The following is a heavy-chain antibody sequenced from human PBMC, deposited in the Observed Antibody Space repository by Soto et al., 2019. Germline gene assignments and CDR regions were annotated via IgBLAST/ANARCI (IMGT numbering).Heavy chain of an antibody. J-gene: IGHJ6*02. D-gene: IGHD3-9*01. V-gene: IGHV3-23*01. CDR3: VRDWTGDSCPCMDV. CDR2: ISGDDTST. Sequence: GGSLRLSCAASGFTLNPYAMTWVRQAPGRGLEWVSSISGDDTSTYYADSVRGRFTISRDTSKSTLFLQMNSLRAEDMAIYYCVRDWTGDSCPCMDVWGQGTTVTVSS. CDR1: GFTLNPYA.